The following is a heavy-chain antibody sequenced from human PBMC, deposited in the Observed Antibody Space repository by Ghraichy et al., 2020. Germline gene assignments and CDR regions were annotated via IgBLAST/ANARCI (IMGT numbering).Heavy chain of an antibody. CDR1: GGSFSGYY. V-gene: IGHV4-34*01. D-gene: IGHD3-10*01. J-gene: IGHJ6*02. Sequence: ESLNISCAVYGGSFSGYYWSWIRQPPGKGLEWIGEINHSGSTNYNPSLKSRVTISVDTSKNQFSLKLSSVTAADTAVYYCAREERAYYYGSGSCRAGPTSCGYYYYGMDVWGQGTTVTVSS. CDR2: INHSGST. CDR3: AREERAYYYGSGSCRAGPTSCGYYYYGMDV.